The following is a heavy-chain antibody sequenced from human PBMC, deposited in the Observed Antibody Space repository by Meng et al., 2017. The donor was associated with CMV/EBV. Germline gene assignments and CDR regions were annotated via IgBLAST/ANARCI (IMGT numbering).Heavy chain of an antibody. J-gene: IGHJ1*01. CDR1: GFILSDYA. D-gene: IGHD3-3*02. CDR2: ISYDGTNS. V-gene: IGHV3-30-3*01. Sequence: GESLKISCAASGFILSDYAMYWVRHAPGKGLEWVAVISYDGTNSQYADSVKGRFTTSKDFSRKTVSLEMNRLTTEDTALYYCARGGGSGIFSDVYFQNWGQGTLVTVSS. CDR3: ARGGGSGIFSDVYFQN.